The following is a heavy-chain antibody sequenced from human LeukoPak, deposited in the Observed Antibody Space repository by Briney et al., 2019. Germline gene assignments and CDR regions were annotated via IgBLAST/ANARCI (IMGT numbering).Heavy chain of an antibody. J-gene: IGHJ4*02. CDR2: INPNSGGT. CDR1: GYTFTGYY. V-gene: IGHV1-2*02. CDR3: ARDGTGVYNLVQY. Sequence: ASVKVSCKASGYTFTGYYMHWVRQAPGQGLEWMGWINPNSGGTNYAQKFQGRVTLTRDTSISAVYMELSRLRSDDTAVYYCARDGTGVYNLVQYWGQGTLVTVSS. D-gene: IGHD5-24*01.